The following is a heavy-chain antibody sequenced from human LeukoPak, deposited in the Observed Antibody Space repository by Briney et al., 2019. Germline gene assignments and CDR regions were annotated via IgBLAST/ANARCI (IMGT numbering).Heavy chain of an antibody. CDR1: GFIFSSYW. J-gene: IGHJ5*02. V-gene: IGHV3-7*04. D-gene: IGHD2/OR15-2a*01. CDR2: IKQDGSEK. CDR3: ARVLA. Sequence: GGSLRLSCAASGFIFSSYWMRWVRQAPGKGLEWVANIKQDGSEKYYVDSVKGRFTISRDNAKNSLYLQMNSLRAEDTAVYYCARVLAWGQGTLVTVSS.